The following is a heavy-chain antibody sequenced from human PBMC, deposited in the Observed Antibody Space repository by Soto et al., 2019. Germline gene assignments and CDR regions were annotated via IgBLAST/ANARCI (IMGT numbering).Heavy chain of an antibody. CDR1: GGYVSSGRYY. D-gene: IGHD5-18*01. CDR3: ARGGGVTATFDF. V-gene: IGHV4-61*01. CDR2: IYYSGGT. J-gene: IGHJ4*02. Sequence: SEPLSLTCTFAGGYVSSGRYYLSWIRQPPGKGLEWIGYIYYSGGTNYNPSLKSRVSISIDTSKNQFSLKLNSVTAADTAVYYCARGGGVTATFDFWGPGTLVTVSS.